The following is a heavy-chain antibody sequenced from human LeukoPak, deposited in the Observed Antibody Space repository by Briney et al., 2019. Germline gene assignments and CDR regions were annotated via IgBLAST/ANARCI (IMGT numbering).Heavy chain of an antibody. CDR2: IWYDGSNK. V-gene: IGHV3-33*01. J-gene: IGHJ4*02. D-gene: IGHD4-17*01. Sequence: GGSLRLSCAASGFTFSSYGMHWVRQAPGKGLEWVAVIWYDGSNKYYADSVKGRFTISRDNSKNTLYLQMNSLRAEDTAVYYCARDRPGDYGDYADHFDYWGQGTLVTVSS. CDR1: GFTFSSYG. CDR3: ARDRPGDYGDYADHFDY.